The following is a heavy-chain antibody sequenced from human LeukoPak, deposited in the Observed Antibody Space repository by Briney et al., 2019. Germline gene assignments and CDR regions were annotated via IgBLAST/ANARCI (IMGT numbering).Heavy chain of an antibody. J-gene: IGHJ4*02. CDR2: ISGSGGST. Sequence: TGGSLRLSCAASGFTFSSYGMSWVRQVPGKGLEWVSGISGSGGSTYYADSVKGRFTISRDNSKNTLYLQMNSLRAEDTAIYYCAKDLWRLDYWGQGTLVTVSS. V-gene: IGHV3-23*01. CDR3: AKDLWRLDY. CDR1: GFTFSSYG. D-gene: IGHD3-16*01.